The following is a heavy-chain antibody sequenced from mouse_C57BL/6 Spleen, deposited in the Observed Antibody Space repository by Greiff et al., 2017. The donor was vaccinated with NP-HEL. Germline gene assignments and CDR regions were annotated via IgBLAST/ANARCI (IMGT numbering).Heavy chain of an antibody. D-gene: IGHD1-1*01. CDR3: ARERGYYGSSPFAY. CDR1: GFTFSSYA. V-gene: IGHV5-4*01. CDR2: ISDGGSYT. J-gene: IGHJ3*01. Sequence: EVMLVESGGGLVKPGGSLKLSCAASGFTFSSYAMSWVRQTPEKRLEWVATISDGGSYTYYPDNVKGRFTISRDNAKNNLYLQMSHLKSEDTAMYYCARERGYYGSSPFAYWGQGTLVTVSA.